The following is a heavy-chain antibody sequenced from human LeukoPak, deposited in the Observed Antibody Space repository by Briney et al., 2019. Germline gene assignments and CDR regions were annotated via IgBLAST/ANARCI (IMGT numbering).Heavy chain of an antibody. V-gene: IGHV4-34*01. CDR2: INHSGST. CDR1: GGSFSCYY. J-gene: IGHJ3*02. CDR3: ARGPVDYGDYVDAFDI. D-gene: IGHD4-17*01. Sequence: SETLSLTCAVYGGSFSCYYWSWIRQPPGKGLEWIGEINHSGSTNYNPSLKSRVTISVDTSKNQFSLKLSSVTAADTAVYYCARGPVDYGDYVDAFDIWGQGTMDTVSS.